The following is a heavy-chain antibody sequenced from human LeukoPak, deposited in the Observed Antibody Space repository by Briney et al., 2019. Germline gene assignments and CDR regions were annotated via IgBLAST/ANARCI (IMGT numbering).Heavy chain of an antibody. V-gene: IGHV3-11*01. J-gene: IGHJ4*02. D-gene: IGHD3-22*01. CDR3: ARDAIDSSGFDFDC. CDR1: GFTFSDYY. Sequence: GESLRLSCAASGFTFSDYYMTWIRQAPGKGLEWISYISTSAGTIYYADSVKGRFTISRDNAKNSLYLQMNSLRAEDTAVYYCARDAIDSSGFDFDCWGQGTLVTVSS. CDR2: ISTSAGTI.